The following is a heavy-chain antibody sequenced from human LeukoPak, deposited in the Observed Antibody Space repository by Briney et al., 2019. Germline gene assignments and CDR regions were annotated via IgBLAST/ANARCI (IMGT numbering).Heavy chain of an antibody. V-gene: IGHV3-30*04. D-gene: IGHD6-19*01. CDR3: AREASSGWYDY. J-gene: IGHJ4*02. Sequence: GGSLRLSCAASGFTFSSYAMHWVRQAPGKGLEWVAVISYDGSNKYYADSVKGRFTISRDNSKNTLYLRMNSLRAEDTAVYYCAREASSGWYDYWGQGTLVTVSS. CDR1: GFTFSSYA. CDR2: ISYDGSNK.